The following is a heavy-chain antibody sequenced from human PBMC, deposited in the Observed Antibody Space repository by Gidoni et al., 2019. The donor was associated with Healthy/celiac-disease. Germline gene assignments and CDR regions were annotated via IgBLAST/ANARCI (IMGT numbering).Heavy chain of an antibody. D-gene: IGHD6-6*01. J-gene: IGHJ5*02. CDR2: INYSGST. CDR3: ARGFNRLFYSSYPLHQNWFDP. CDR1: GPSFSCYY. V-gene: IGHV4-34*01. Sequence: QVQLQQRSAGLLKPSETLSLTRAVYGPSFSCYYWSWFRQPPVNVLEWIGEINYSGSTNYNPSHKYRETIAGETSKNQLSMKKSSVTAAETAVYYYARGFNRLFYSSYPLHQNWFDPWGQGTLVTVSS.